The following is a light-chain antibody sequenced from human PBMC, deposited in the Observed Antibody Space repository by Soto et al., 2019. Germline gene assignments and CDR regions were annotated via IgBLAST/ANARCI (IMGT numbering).Light chain of an antibody. V-gene: IGKV3D-7*01. J-gene: IGKJ3*01. CDR1: QSVSSSY. CDR3: QQDNNSPFP. CDR2: GAS. Sequence: PGERVTLSCRASQSVSSSYLTWYQQKPGQAPRLLIYGASTRDTSIPARFSSSVSWTDFTLTISSLQPEDFAVYYCQQDNNSPFPFGPGTKVDIK.